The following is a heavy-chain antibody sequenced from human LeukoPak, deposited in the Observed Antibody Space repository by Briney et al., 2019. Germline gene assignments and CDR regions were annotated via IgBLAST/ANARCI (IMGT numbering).Heavy chain of an antibody. J-gene: IGHJ4*02. Sequence: SVKVSCKASGRTFSSYAISWVRQAPGQGLEWMGGIIPIFGTANYAQKFQGRVTITTDESTSTAYMELSSLRSEDTAVYYCARGLYCGGDCYLYWGQGTLVTVSS. D-gene: IGHD2-21*02. CDR1: GRTFSSYA. V-gene: IGHV1-69*05. CDR2: IIPIFGTA. CDR3: ARGLYCGGDCYLY.